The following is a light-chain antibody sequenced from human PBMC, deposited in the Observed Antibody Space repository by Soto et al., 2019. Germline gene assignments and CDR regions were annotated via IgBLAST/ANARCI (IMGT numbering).Light chain of an antibody. Sequence: DIVMTQTPLSSPVTLGQPASISCRSSQSLLHSDGNTYLSWLQQRPGQPPRLLIYKISNRLSGVPDRFSGSGAGTDFTLKISRVEADDGGVYYCMQATQYPPYTFGQGTKLEI. CDR3: MQATQYPPYT. V-gene: IGKV2-24*01. CDR1: QSLLHSDGNTY. J-gene: IGKJ2*01. CDR2: KIS.